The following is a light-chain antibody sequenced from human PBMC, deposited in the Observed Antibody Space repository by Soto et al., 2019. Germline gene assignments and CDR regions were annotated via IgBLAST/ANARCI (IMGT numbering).Light chain of an antibody. CDR3: AAWDDSLYVV. J-gene: IGLJ2*01. V-gene: IGLV1-47*02. CDR2: SNN. Sequence: QSVLTQPPSASGTPGQRVTISCYGSSSNIGSNYVYWYQQLPGTTPKLLIYSNNQRPSGVPDRFSGSKSGTSASLAISGLRSEDEADYYCAAWDDSLYVVFGGGTKLTVL. CDR1: SSNIGSNY.